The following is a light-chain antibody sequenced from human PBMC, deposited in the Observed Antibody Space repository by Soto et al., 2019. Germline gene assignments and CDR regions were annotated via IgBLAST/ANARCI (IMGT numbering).Light chain of an antibody. V-gene: IGKV1-39*01. J-gene: IGKJ4*01. Sequence: DIQLTQSPSSLSASVGDKVTITCRASQSIRSYLNWVQQKPGKAPKLLIYDASSLQTGVPSRFSGSGSGTDFSLTISSLQPEDFAVYYCQQYGSSSLTFGGGTKVDIK. CDR1: QSIRSY. CDR2: DAS. CDR3: QQYGSSSLT.